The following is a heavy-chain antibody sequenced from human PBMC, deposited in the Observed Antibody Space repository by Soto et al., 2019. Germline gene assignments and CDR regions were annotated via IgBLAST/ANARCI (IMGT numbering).Heavy chain of an antibody. D-gene: IGHD6-19*01. V-gene: IGHV4-39*01. J-gene: IGHJ6*02. CDR2: IYYIGST. CDR3: ARGSSVAGYYYYGMDV. Sequence: SETLSLTCTVSGGSISSSSYYWGWIRQPPGKGLEWIGSIYYIGSTYYNTSLKSRVTISVDTSKNQFSLKLSSVTAADTAVYYCARGSSVAGYYYYGMDVGGQGTTVTVSS. CDR1: GGSISSSSYY.